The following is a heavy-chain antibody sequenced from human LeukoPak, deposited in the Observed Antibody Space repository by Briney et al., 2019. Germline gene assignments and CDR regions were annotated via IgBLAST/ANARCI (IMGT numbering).Heavy chain of an antibody. V-gene: IGHV3-23*01. Sequence: GGSLRLSCAASGFSFSSYAMSWVRQAPGKGLEWVSSISNSGDSTYYADSVKGRFSISRDNSENTVYLQMNSLRAEDTAVYCCARDRRAFDIWGQGTMVTVSS. CDR2: ISNSGDST. CDR1: GFSFSSYA. J-gene: IGHJ3*02. CDR3: ARDRRAFDI.